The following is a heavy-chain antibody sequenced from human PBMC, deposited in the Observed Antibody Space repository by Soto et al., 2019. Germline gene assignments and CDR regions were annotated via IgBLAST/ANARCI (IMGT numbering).Heavy chain of an antibody. Sequence: QVQLVESGGGVVQPGRSLRLSCAASGFTFSSDGMHWVRQAPGKGLEWVAVISYDGSNKYYADSVKGRFSISRDNSKNTLYLQMNSRRAEDTAVYYCAKDIAGSYLAPEVYYYGMDVWGQGTTVTVSS. CDR2: ISYDGSNK. V-gene: IGHV3-30*18. CDR3: AKDIAGSYLAPEVYYYGMDV. CDR1: GFTFSSDG. J-gene: IGHJ6*02. D-gene: IGHD3-10*01.